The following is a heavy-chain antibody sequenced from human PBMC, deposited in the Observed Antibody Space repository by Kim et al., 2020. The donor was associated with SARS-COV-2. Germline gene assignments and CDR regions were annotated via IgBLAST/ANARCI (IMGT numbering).Heavy chain of an antibody. V-gene: IGHV3-15*01. D-gene: IGHD6-19*01. J-gene: IGHJ4*02. Sequence: PVKGRFTISRDDSKNTLYLQMNSLKTEDTAVYYCTTARISPHSSGPFADYWGQGTLVTVSS. CDR3: TTARISPHSSGPFADY.